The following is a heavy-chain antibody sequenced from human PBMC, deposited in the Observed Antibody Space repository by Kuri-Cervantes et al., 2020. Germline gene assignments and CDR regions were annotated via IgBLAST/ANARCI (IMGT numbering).Heavy chain of an antibody. CDR2: ITDSGDHT. CDR1: GFTFSNYA. V-gene: IGHV3-23*01. J-gene: IGHJ4*02. Sequence: LSLTCAASGFTFSNYAMSWVRQAPGKELECVSAITDSGDHTFHADSVRGRFTISRDNSKNTLYLQMNSLRGEDTAVYYCAKGSRTSRPYFFDYWGQGTLVTVSS. CDR3: AKGSRTSRPYFFDY. D-gene: IGHD1-26*01.